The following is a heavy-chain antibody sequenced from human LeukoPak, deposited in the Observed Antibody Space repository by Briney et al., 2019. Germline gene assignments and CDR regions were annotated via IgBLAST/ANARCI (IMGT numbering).Heavy chain of an antibody. J-gene: IGHJ6*02. CDR3: ASLPEGDQLLERYYYGMDV. CDR2: INTNTGNP. D-gene: IGHD2-2*01. Sequence: ASVKVSCKASGYTFTSYAMNWVRQAPGQGLEWMGWINTNTGNPTYAQGFTGRFVFSLDTSVSTAYLQISGLKAEDTAVYYSASLPEGDQLLERYYYGMDVWGQGTTVTVSS. V-gene: IGHV7-4-1*02. CDR1: GYTFTSYA.